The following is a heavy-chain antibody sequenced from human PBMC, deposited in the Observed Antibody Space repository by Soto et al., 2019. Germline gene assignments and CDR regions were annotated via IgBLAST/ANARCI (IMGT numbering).Heavy chain of an antibody. D-gene: IGHD3-10*01. Sequence: GGSLRLSCAASGFTFSSYAMSWVRQAPGKGLEWVSGISDSGGSTYYADSVKGRFTISRDNSKNTLYPQMNSLRAEDTAVYYCAKGTYYYGSAPYYFDYWGQGTLVTVSS. CDR1: GFTFSSYA. J-gene: IGHJ4*02. CDR3: AKGTYYYGSAPYYFDY. CDR2: ISDSGGST. V-gene: IGHV3-23*01.